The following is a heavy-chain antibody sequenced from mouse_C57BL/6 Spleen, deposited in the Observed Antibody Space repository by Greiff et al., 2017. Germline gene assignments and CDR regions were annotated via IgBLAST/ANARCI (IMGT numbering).Heavy chain of an antibody. CDR1: GFTFSSYA. V-gene: IGHV5-4*01. Sequence: DVQLVESGGGLVKPGGSLKLSCAASGFTFSSYAMSWVRQTPEKRLEWVATISDGGSYTYYPDNVKGRFTISRDNAKNNLYLQMSHLKSEDTAMYYCARGLLRLYFDYWGQGTTLTVSS. CDR3: ARGLLRLYFDY. J-gene: IGHJ2*01. CDR2: ISDGGSYT. D-gene: IGHD1-2*01.